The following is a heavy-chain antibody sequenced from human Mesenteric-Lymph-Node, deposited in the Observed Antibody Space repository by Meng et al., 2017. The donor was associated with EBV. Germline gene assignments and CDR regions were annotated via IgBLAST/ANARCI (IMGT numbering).Heavy chain of an antibody. D-gene: IGHD4-11*01. CDR3: ARDDYTNYVLDY. CDR2: ISSSSVYI. V-gene: IGHV3-21*01. CDR1: GFTFRSYT. J-gene: IGHJ4*02. Sequence: EVQLVESGGGLVRPGGSXXVSCAASGFTFRSYTINWVRQAPGKGLEWVSAISSSSVYISYADSVKGRFTISRDNAKNSPYLQMNSLRAEDTAVYYCARDDYTNYVLDYWGQGTLVTVSS.